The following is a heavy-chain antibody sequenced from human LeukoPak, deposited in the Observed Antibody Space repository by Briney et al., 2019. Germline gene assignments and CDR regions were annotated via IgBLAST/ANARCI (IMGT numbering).Heavy chain of an antibody. V-gene: IGHV4-61*02. Sequence: SQTLSLTCTVSGGSISSGSYYWSWIRQPAGKGLEWIGRIYTSGSTNYNPSLKSRVTISVDTSKNQFSLKLSSVTAADTAVYYCASYVWGSYRPGGYWGQGTLVTVSS. CDR3: ASYVWGSYRPGGY. J-gene: IGHJ4*02. D-gene: IGHD3-16*02. CDR1: GGSISSGSYY. CDR2: IYTSGST.